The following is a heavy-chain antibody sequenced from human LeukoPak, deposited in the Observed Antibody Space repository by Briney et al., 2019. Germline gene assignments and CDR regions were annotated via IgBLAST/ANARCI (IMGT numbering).Heavy chain of an antibody. V-gene: IGHV1-2*02. D-gene: IGHD2-2*01. CDR3: AELGVVTAAMMGGYYYYYMDV. J-gene: IGHJ6*03. CDR1: GYTFTCYY. CDR2: SNPNSGGT. Sequence: ASVKVSCKASGYTFTCYYMHWVRQAPGQGLEWMGWSNPNSGGTNYAQKFQGRVTMTRDTSISTAYMEVSRLRSDDTAVYYCAELGVVTAAMMGGYYYYYMDVWGKGTTVTVSS.